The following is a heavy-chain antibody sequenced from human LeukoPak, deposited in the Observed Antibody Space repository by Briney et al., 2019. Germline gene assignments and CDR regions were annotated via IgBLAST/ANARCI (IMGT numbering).Heavy chain of an antibody. J-gene: IGHJ4*02. CDR2: IHPDGRET. CDR1: GLTFSNPW. V-gene: IGHV3-74*01. Sequence: GALKLSCAASGLTFSNPWINLVRQAPGKGPVWVSRIHPDGRETSYADSVKGRFTVSRDNAKNSLYLQMNSLRPEDTAIYFCARESWGWDYWGQGTLVTVSS. D-gene: IGHD7-27*01. CDR3: ARESWGWDY.